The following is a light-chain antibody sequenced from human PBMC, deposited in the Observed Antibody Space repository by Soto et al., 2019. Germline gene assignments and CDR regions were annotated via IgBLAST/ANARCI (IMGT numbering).Light chain of an antibody. Sequence: QSALTQPASVSGSPGQSITISCTGTSSDVGGYNYVSWYQQHPGKAPKLMIYDVSNRPSGVSNRFSGSKSGNTASLTISGLQAEDEDDYYCSSDTSSSTLAVFGGGTKLTVL. CDR2: DVS. J-gene: IGLJ7*01. CDR1: SSDVGGYNY. V-gene: IGLV2-14*01. CDR3: SSDTSSSTLAV.